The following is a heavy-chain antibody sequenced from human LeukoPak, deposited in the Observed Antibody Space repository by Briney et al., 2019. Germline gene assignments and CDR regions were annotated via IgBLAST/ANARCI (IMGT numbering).Heavy chain of an antibody. J-gene: IGHJ5*02. CDR3: ARGLASSNWPHWFDP. CDR1: GFTFSNYE. V-gene: IGHV3-48*03. Sequence: GGSLRLSCAASGFTFSNYEMNWVRQAPGKGLEWVSYISSIDSTTYYADSVKGRFAISRDNAKNSLYLQMNSLRVEDTAVYHCARGLASSNWPHWFDPWGQGTLVSVSS. D-gene: IGHD6-13*01. CDR2: ISSIDSTT.